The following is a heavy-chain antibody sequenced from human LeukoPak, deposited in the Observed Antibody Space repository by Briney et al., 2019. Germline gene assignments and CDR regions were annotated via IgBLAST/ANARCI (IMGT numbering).Heavy chain of an antibody. D-gene: IGHD6-13*01. J-gene: IGHJ4*02. CDR2: IYYSGST. CDR1: GGSISSSSYY. V-gene: IGHV4-39*01. CDR3: TRNVSSSWFDY. Sequence: SETLSLTRTVSGGSISSSSYYWGWIRQPPGKGLEWIGSIYYSGSTYYNPSLESRVTISVDTSKNQFSLKLSSVTAADTAVYYCTRNVSSSWFDYWGQGTLVTVSS.